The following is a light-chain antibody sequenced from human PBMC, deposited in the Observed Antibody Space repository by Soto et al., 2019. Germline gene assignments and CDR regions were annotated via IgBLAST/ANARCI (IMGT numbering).Light chain of an antibody. CDR3: GSYAGTYV. V-gene: IGLV2-23*02. J-gene: IGLJ1*01. CDR2: EVS. CDR1: SSDVGSYNL. Sequence: QSVLTQPASVSGSPGQSITISCTGTSSDVGSYNLVSWYQHHPGKAPKLMIFEVSKRLSGVSNRFSGSKSGNTASLTISGLQAEDEAEYYCGSYAGTYVFGTGTKVTVL.